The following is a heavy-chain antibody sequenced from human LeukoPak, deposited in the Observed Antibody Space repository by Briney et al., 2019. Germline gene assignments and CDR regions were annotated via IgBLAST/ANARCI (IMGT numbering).Heavy chain of an antibody. CDR1: GFTFDDYA. CDR3: ARGAARMVEMGTMISFEY. CDR2: ISWDGGYT. Sequence: PGGSLRLSCAASGFTFDDYAMHWVRQAPGKGLAWVSLISWDGGYTYYADSVKGRFTISRVNSQKTLYLQMNSLRAEDAAVYYCARGAARMVEMGTMISFEYWGQGTLVTVSS. V-gene: IGHV3-43D*03. J-gene: IGHJ4*02. D-gene: IGHD5-24*01.